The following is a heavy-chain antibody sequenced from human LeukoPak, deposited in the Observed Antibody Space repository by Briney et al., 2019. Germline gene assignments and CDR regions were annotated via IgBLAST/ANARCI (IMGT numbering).Heavy chain of an antibody. V-gene: IGHV3-66*01. CDR2: IYSCGST. CDR1: GFTVSSNY. CDR3: ARDTNQYSRFDY. Sequence: GGSLRLSCAASGFTVSSNYMSWVRQAPGKGLEWVSVIYSCGSTYYADSVKGRFTISRDNSKNTLYLQMNSLRAEDTAVYYCARDTNQYSRFDYWGQGTLVTVSS. J-gene: IGHJ4*02. D-gene: IGHD6-6*01.